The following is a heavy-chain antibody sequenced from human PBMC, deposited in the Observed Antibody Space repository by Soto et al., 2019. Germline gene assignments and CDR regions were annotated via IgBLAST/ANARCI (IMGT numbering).Heavy chain of an antibody. V-gene: IGHV1-18*01. D-gene: IGHD6-13*01. CDR1: GYTFTSYG. CDR2: ISAYNGNT. CDR3: ARESSSSCHDY. J-gene: IGHJ4*02. Sequence: QVQLVQSGAEVKKPGASVKVSCKASGYTFTSYGISWVRQAPGQGLEWMGWISAYNGNTNYAQKLQGRVTMTTDTSTSTAYXXLRSLRXDDXXVYYCARESSSSCHDYWGQGTLVTVSS.